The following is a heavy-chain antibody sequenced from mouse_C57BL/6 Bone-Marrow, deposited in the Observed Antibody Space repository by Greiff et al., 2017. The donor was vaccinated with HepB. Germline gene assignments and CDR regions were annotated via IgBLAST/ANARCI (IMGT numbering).Heavy chain of an antibody. CDR1: GYAFSSSW. Sequence: VKLMESGPELVKPGASVKISCKASGYAFSSSWMNWVKQRPGKGLEWIGRIYPGDGDTNYNGKFKGKATLTADKSSSTAYMQLSSLTSEDSAVYFCARGYGYYFDYWGQGTTLTVSS. CDR2: IYPGDGDT. D-gene: IGHD2-2*01. CDR3: ARGYGYYFDY. J-gene: IGHJ2*01. V-gene: IGHV1-82*01.